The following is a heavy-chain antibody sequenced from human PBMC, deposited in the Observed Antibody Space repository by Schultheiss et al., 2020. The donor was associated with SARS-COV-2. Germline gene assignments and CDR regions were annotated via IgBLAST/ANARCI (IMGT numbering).Heavy chain of an antibody. CDR1: GGTFSSYG. V-gene: IGHV1-18*01. CDR2: ISAYNGNT. D-gene: IGHD2-2*01. J-gene: IGHJ4*02. Sequence: ASVKVSCKASGGTFSSYGISWVRQAPGQGLEWMGWISAYNGNTNYAQKLQGRVTMTTDTSTSTAYMELSSLRSEDTAVYYCAVGTTSCYHTGSCGGDYWGQGTLVTVSS. CDR3: AVGTTSCYHTGSCGGDY.